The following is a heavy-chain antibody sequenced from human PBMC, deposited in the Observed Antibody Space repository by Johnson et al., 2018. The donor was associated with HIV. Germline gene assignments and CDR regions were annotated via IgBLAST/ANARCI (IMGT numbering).Heavy chain of an antibody. CDR1: GFTFGDYG. CDR2: INWNGGST. J-gene: IGHJ3*02. CDR3: AKDRGMSEYAFDI. Sequence: VQLVESGGGVVRPGGSLRLSCAASGFTFGDYGMSWVRQVPGKGLEWVSGINWNGGSTGYADSVKGRFTISRDNAKNSMSLQMNSLTAEDTALYYCAKDRGMSEYAFDIWGQGTRVTVSS. D-gene: IGHD3-10*01. V-gene: IGHV3-20*04.